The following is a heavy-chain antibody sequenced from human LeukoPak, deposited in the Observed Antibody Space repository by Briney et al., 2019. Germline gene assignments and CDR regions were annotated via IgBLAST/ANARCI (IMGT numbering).Heavy chain of an antibody. V-gene: IGHV4-39*07. D-gene: IGHD3-10*01. J-gene: IGHJ5*02. CDR1: GGSISSRSYY. Sequence: PSETLSLTCTVSGGSISSRSYYWGWIRQPPGKGLEWIGSIYYSGSTYYNPSLKSRVTISVDTSKNQFSLKLSSVTAADTAVYYCVRVGSSLGGSGSYYNSNWFDPWGQGTLVTVSS. CDR2: IYYSGST. CDR3: VRVGSSLGGSGSYYNSNWFDP.